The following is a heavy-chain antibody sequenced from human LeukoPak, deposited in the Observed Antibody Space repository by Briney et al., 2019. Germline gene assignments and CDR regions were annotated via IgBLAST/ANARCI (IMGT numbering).Heavy chain of an antibody. CDR1: GYTFTSYY. J-gene: IGHJ6*03. CDR3: ARASYCSSTSCPIWYYYYYMDV. CDR2: INPSGGST. D-gene: IGHD2-2*01. Sequence: ASVKVSCKASGYTFTSYYMHWVRQAPGQGLEWMRIINPSGGSTSYAQKFQGRVTMTRDTSTSTVYMELSSLRSEDTAVYYCARASYCSSTSCPIWYYYYYMDVWGKGTTVTVSS. V-gene: IGHV1-46*01.